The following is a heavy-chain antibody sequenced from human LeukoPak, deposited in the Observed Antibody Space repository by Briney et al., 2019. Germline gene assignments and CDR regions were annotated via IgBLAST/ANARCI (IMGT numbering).Heavy chain of an antibody. D-gene: IGHD3-10*02. J-gene: IGHJ3*01. CDR3: AKFFTGEYVRAFDV. CDR1: GFTFSNYG. V-gene: IGHV3-30*18. CDR2: ISYDGSNK. Sequence: GRSLRLSCAASGFTFSNYGMHWVRQAPGKGLQLVAFISYDGSNKYYADSVKGRFTISRDNSKNTLYLQMNSLRAEDTAVYYCAKFFTGEYVRAFDVWGQGTMVTVSS.